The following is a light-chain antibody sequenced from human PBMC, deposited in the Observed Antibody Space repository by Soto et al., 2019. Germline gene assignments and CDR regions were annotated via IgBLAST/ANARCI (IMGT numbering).Light chain of an antibody. CDR1: PSVNGN. CDR3: QQYNGSPPWT. CDR2: DVS. V-gene: IGKV3-15*01. J-gene: IGKJ1*01. Sequence: EVVVTQSPATLSVSPGEIATLSCRASPSVNGNLAWYQQKPCQTPRLLIYDVSTRANGVPARFSGRGSVTEFTLTICSLQSEDFALYYCQQYNGSPPWTFGQGTRVEIK.